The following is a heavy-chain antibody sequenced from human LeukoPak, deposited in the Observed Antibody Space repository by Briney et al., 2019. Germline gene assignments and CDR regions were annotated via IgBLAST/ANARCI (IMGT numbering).Heavy chain of an antibody. D-gene: IGHD6-19*01. CDR2: ISGDGGSR. J-gene: IGHJ4*02. Sequence: GGPLRLSCAVSGFTFDDYARHWVRQAPGKGLEWVSLISGDGGSRYYAGSVKGRFTVSRDNSKNSLYLQMNRLRTEDTAFYYCAKGADPLTWKMTTVAGTRFDFWGQGTLVTVSS. CDR3: AKGADPLTWKMTTVAGTRFDF. CDR1: GFTFDDYA. V-gene: IGHV3-43*02.